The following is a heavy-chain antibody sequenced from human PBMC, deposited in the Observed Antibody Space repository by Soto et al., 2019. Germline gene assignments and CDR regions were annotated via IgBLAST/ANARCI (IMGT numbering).Heavy chain of an antibody. CDR1: GVSLSASGGS. CDR3: VHRLDVPGLAFDP. D-gene: IGHD3-10*02. J-gene: IGHJ5*02. V-gene: IGHV2-5*01. Sequence: SGPTLVKPTQTLRLTCAFSGVSLSASGGSVGWVRQPPGKALEWLAHIYWNDDKRYSPSLRSRLTISKDTSKNQVVLTFTNMDPADTGTYYCVHRLDVPGLAFDPWGQGTLVTVSS. CDR2: IYWNDDK.